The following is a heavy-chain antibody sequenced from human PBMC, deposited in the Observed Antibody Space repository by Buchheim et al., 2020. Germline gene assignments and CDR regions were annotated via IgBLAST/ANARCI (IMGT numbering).Heavy chain of an antibody. CDR2: IKSKGEGGTT. CDR1: GFTFKDVW. Sequence: EVQLVESGGGSVEPGGSLRLSCTASGFTFKDVWMSWVRQAPGKGLEWMGRIKSKGEGGTTDYTAPVKGRFTIARDNSKITLYLQMTSLKIDDTAVYDCTTDPRIWGKGT. J-gene: IGHJ6*03. V-gene: IGHV3-15*01. CDR3: TTDPRI.